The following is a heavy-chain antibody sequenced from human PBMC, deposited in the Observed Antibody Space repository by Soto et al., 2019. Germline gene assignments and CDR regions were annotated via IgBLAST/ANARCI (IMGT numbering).Heavy chain of an antibody. CDR1: GFTFSSYG. D-gene: IGHD4-17*01. CDR3: AKDYGGNYFGMEV. CDR2: ISYDGSNK. V-gene: IGHV3-30*18. J-gene: IGHJ6*04. Sequence: GGSLRLSCAASGFTFSSYGMHWVRQAPGKGLEWLAVISYDGSNKYYADSVKGRFTISRDHSKNTLYLQMNSLRAEDTAVYYCAKDYGGNYFGMEVWGKGTKVTVSS.